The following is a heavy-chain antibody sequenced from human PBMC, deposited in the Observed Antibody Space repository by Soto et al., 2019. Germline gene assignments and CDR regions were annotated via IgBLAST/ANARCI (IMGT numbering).Heavy chain of an antibody. J-gene: IGHJ3*02. D-gene: IGHD3-9*01. V-gene: IGHV1-8*01. Sequence: ASVKVSCKASGYTFTSYDINWVRQATGQGLEWMGWMNPNSGNTGYAQKFQGRVTMTRNTSISTAYMELSSLRSEDTAAYYCARYSTDYDILTGYYVDAFDIWGQGTMVTVSS. CDR3: ARYSTDYDILTGYYVDAFDI. CDR2: MNPNSGNT. CDR1: GYTFTSYD.